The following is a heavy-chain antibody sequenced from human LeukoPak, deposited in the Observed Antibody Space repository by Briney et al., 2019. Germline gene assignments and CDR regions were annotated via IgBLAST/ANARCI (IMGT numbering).Heavy chain of an antibody. J-gene: IGHJ4*02. CDR1: GFSLSSSGVG. V-gene: IGHV2-5*02. CDR3: GHLNPRVTSFYFDY. CDR2: IYWDDDD. Sequence: SGPTLVNPTQTLTLTCTFSGFSLSSSGVGVGWIRQPPGKALEWLALIYWDDDDRYSPYLKSRLTITKDTFKNQVVLTMTNMDPVDTATYYCGHLNPRVTSFYFDYWGQGTLVTVSS. D-gene: IGHD2-21*02.